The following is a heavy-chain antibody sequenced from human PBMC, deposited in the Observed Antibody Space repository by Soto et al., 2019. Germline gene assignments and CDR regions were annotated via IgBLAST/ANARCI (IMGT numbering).Heavy chain of an antibody. V-gene: IGHV1-3*01. Sequence: ASVKVSCKASGYNFTSYPTHWVRQAPGQRLEWMGWIDAGNGNTKYSQKFRGRVTFTTDTSASTAYMDLSSLRSEDTAVYYCARAGYTYGSPYYAADVWGQGTTVTVSS. J-gene: IGHJ6*02. CDR3: ARAGYTYGSPYYAADV. CDR1: GYNFTSYP. CDR2: IDAGNGNT. D-gene: IGHD5-18*01.